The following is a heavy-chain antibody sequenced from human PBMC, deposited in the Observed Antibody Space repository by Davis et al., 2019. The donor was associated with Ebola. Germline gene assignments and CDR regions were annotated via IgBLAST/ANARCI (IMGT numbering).Heavy chain of an antibody. CDR1: GGSISSGGYY. CDR3: ARGLRVLGLRSSLARVDNWFDP. V-gene: IGHV4-31*03. J-gene: IGHJ5*02. CDR2: INHSGST. D-gene: IGHD4-17*01. Sequence: MPSETLSLTCTVSGGSISSGGYYWSWIRQHPGKGLEWIGEINHSGSTNYNPSLKSRVTISVDTSKNQFSLKLSSVTAADTAVYYCARGLRVLGLRSSLARVDNWFDPWGQGTLVTVSS.